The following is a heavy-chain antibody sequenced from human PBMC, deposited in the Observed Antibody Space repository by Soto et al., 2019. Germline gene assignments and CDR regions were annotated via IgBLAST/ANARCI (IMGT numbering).Heavy chain of an antibody. CDR3: VRRERYYGSPDLFDP. V-gene: IGHV4-39*01. D-gene: IGHD3-10*01. Sequence: SETLSLTCSVSGASINNFAYYWGWIRQPPGKGLEWIGTVYYNENTYYNPSLRSRVAISVDTAKNQFSLNLRSVTAADTAVYFCVRRERYYGSPDLFDPWGQGTLVTVSA. CDR1: GASINNFAYY. CDR2: VYYNENT. J-gene: IGHJ5*01.